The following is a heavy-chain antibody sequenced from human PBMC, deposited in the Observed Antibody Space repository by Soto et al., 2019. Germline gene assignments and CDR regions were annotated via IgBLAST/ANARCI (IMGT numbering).Heavy chain of an antibody. D-gene: IGHD1-7*01. J-gene: IGHJ4*02. CDR2: ISAYNGNT. CDR3: ARDYGQDGTTSRRYFDY. CDR1: GYTFTSYG. Sequence: QVQLVQSGAEVKKPGASVKVSCKASGYTFTSYGISWVRQAPGQGLEWMGWISAYNGNTNYAQKLQGRVTMTTDTSTSIAYMELRSLRSDDTAVYYCARDYGQDGTTSRRYFDYWGQGTLVTVSS. V-gene: IGHV1-18*01.